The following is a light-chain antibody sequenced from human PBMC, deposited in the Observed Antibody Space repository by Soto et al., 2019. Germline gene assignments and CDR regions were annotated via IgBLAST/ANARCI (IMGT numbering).Light chain of an antibody. V-gene: IGKV3-20*01. J-gene: IGKJ1*01. Sequence: EIVLTQSPGTLCLSPGERATLSCRASQSVSSSYLTWYQQKPGQAPRLVIYGASSRATGIPDRFSGSGSGTDFTLTISSLEPEDFATYYCQQSYSTPPTFGQGTKVDIK. CDR1: QSVSSSY. CDR2: GAS. CDR3: QQSYSTPPT.